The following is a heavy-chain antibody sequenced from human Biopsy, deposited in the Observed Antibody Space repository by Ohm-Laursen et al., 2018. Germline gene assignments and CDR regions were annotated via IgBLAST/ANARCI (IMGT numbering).Heavy chain of an antibody. V-gene: IGHV1-46*01. Sequence: ASVKVSCEASGYTFSDYYMHWVRQAPGQGLEWMGIINPSGGSTDYAQKFQGRVTMTRDTSTSTVYMELISLRSDDTAVYYCAKGGHKAWLDSWGQGALVAVSS. CDR3: AKGGHKAWLDS. J-gene: IGHJ5*01. CDR1: GYTFSDYY. D-gene: IGHD1-26*01. CDR2: INPSGGST.